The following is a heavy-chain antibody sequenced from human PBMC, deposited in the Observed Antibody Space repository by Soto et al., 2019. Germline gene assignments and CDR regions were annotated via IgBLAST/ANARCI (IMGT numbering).Heavy chain of an antibody. V-gene: IGHV4-38-2*01. D-gene: IGHD4-17*01. CDR1: GYSISSGYY. CDR3: ARLGTTVTNFDY. J-gene: IGHJ4*02. Sequence: SETLSLTCAVSGYSISSGYYWGWIRQPPGKGLEWIGSIHHSGSTYYNPSLKSRVTISVDTSKNQFSLKLSSVTAADTAVYYCARLGTTVTNFDYWGQGTLVTVSS. CDR2: IHHSGST.